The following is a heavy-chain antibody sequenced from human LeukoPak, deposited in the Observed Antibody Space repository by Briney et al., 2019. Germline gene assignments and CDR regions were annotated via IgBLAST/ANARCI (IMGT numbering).Heavy chain of an antibody. V-gene: IGHV3-23*01. D-gene: IGHD6-13*01. CDR1: GFTFSSYW. CDR3: ARSGYSSSWYGGGFDY. CDR2: ISGSGGST. Sequence: PGGSLRLSCAASGFTFSSYWMHWVRQAPGKGLEWVSVISGSGGSTYYADSVKGRFTISRDNSKNTLYLQMNSLRAEDTAVYYYARSGYSSSWYGGGFDYWGQGTLVTVSS. J-gene: IGHJ4*02.